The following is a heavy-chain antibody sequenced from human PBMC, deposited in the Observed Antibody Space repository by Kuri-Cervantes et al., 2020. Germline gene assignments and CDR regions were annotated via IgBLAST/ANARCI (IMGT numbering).Heavy chain of an antibody. D-gene: IGHD1-1*01. V-gene: IGHV3-23*01. CDR3: AKGPGTTVYYYYMDV. Sequence: GGSLRLSCAASGFTFSSYAMSWVRQAPGKGLEWVSAISGSGGSTYYADSVKGRLSISRDHSKNTLYLQMNSLRAEDTAVYYCAKGPGTTVYYYYMDVWGKGTTVTVSS. J-gene: IGHJ6*03. CDR2: ISGSGGST. CDR1: GFTFSSYA.